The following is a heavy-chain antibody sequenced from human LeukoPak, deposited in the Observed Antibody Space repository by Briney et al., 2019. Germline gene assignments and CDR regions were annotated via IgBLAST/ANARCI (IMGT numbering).Heavy chain of an antibody. CDR2: ISGSGGST. CDR3: AKDLYYYDSSGFDAFDI. CDR1: GFTFSSYA. J-gene: IGHJ3*02. D-gene: IGHD3-22*01. Sequence: GGSPRLSCAASGFTFSSYAMSWVRQAPGKGLEWVSAISGSGGSTYYADSVKGRFTISRDNSKNTLYLQMNSLRAEDTAVYYCAKDLYYYDSSGFDAFDIWGQGTMVTVSS. V-gene: IGHV3-23*01.